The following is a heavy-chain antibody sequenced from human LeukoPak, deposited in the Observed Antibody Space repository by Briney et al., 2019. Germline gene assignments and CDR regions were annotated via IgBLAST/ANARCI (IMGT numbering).Heavy chain of an antibody. CDR1: RFTFSNYV. CDR3: ARVAGTIRIWPQPFGDGMDV. Sequence: GGSLRLSRAASRFTFSNYVMSWVRQAPGGGPECVSAISGSGRSTYYADPVKGRFTISRDNSKNTLYLQMNSLRAEDTALYYCARVAGTIRIWPQPFGDGMDVWGQGTTVTVSS. D-gene: IGHD3-16*01. CDR2: ISGSGRST. J-gene: IGHJ6*02. V-gene: IGHV3-23*01.